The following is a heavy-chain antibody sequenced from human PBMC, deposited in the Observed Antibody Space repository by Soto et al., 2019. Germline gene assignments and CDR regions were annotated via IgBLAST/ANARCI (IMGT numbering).Heavy chain of an antibody. CDR3: ARGRGYDSNDYYYAY. Sequence: QVQLVQSGAELRKPGSSVKVSCKASGGTFSRHAISWVRQAPGQGLEWMGGIIPIFGTANHAQKFQGRVTIIADESTSTVYMELSSLRSEDTAMYYCARGRGYDSNDYYYAYWGQGTLVIVSS. CDR2: IIPIFGTA. CDR1: GGTFSRHA. J-gene: IGHJ4*02. D-gene: IGHD3-22*01. V-gene: IGHV1-69*01.